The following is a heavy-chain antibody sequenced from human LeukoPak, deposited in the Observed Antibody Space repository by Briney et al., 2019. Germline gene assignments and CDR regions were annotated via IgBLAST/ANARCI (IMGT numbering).Heavy chain of an antibody. CDR1: GDSVSTNSAA. V-gene: IGHV6-1*01. D-gene: IGHD2/OR15-2a*01. CDR3: ARSVPTFDY. CDR2: TYYKSKWYN. Sequence: SQTLSLTYAISGDSVSTNSAAWNWLRQSPSRGLEWLGRTYYKSKWYNDYAASVRSRMTINSDTSKNQFSLQLNSVTPEDTAVYYCARSVPTFDYWGQGTLVTVSS. J-gene: IGHJ4*02.